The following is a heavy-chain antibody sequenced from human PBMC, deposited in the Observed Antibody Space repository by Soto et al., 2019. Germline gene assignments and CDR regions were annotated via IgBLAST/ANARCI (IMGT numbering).Heavy chain of an antibody. V-gene: IGHV3-30*18. CDR1: GFTFSSYG. CDR2: ISYDGSNK. D-gene: IGHD3-22*01. CDR3: AKDLNYYDSSGYYGGVFDY. J-gene: IGHJ4*02. Sequence: HPGGSLRLSCAASGFTFSSYGMHWVRQAPGKGLEWVAVISYDGSNKYYADSVKGRFTISRDNSKNTLYLQMNSLRAEDTAVYYCAKDLNYYDSSGYYGGVFDYWGQGTLVTVSS.